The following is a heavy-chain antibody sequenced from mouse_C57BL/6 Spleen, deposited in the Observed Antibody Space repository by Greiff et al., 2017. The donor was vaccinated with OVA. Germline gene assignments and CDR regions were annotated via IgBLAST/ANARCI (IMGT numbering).Heavy chain of an antibody. CDR2: INPSNGGT. V-gene: IGHV1-53*01. Sequence: QVQLQQPGTELVKPGASVKLSCKASGYTFTSYWMHWVKQRPGQGLEWIGNINPSNGGTNYNEKFKSKATLTVDKSSSTAYMKLSSLTSEDSAVYYCAREGTAQARWFAYWGQGTLVTVSA. J-gene: IGHJ3*01. CDR1: GYTFTSYW. CDR3: AREGTAQARWFAY. D-gene: IGHD3-2*02.